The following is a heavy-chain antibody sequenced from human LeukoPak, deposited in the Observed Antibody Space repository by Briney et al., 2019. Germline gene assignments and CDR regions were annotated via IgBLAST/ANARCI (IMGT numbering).Heavy chain of an antibody. CDR2: IGSSGGST. Sequence: GGSLRLSCAASGFNFITAAMTWVRQAPGKGLEWVSLIGSSGGSTYYADSVKGRFTISRDNSNHTLSLQMNSLRVEDTAIYYCVKDIQLSTWGLGTMVTVST. V-gene: IGHV3-23*01. CDR3: VKDIQLST. CDR1: GFNFITAA. J-gene: IGHJ3*01. D-gene: IGHD5-24*01.